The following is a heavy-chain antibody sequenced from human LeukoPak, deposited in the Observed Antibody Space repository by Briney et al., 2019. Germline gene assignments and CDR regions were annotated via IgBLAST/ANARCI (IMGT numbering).Heavy chain of an antibody. CDR3: AREDSSSRYLKFDY. Sequence: ASVKVSCKASGYTFTGYYMHWVRQAPGQGLEWMGWINPNSGGTNYAQKFQGRVTMTRDTSISTAYMELSRLRSDDTAVYYCAREDSSSRYLKFDYWGQGTLVTVSS. CDR2: INPNSGGT. CDR1: GYTFTGYY. V-gene: IGHV1-2*02. D-gene: IGHD6-13*01. J-gene: IGHJ4*02.